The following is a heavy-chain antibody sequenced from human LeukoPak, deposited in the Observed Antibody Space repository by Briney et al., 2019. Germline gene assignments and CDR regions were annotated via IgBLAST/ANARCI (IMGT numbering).Heavy chain of an antibody. CDR1: GFTFSSYA. Sequence: GGSLRLSCAASGFTFSSYAMSWVRQAPGKGLEWVSSISASSGGSTYYADSVKGRFTISRDNSKNTLYLQMNSLRAEDTAVYYCAKEGVGGFYYDSSGYYYFDYWGQGTLVTVSS. CDR3: AKEGVGGFYYDSSGYYYFDY. J-gene: IGHJ4*02. CDR2: ISASSGGST. V-gene: IGHV3-23*01. D-gene: IGHD3-22*01.